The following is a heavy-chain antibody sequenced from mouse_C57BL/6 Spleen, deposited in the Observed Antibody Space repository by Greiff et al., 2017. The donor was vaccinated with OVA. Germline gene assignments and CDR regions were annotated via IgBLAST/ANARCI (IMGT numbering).Heavy chain of an antibody. CDR1: GYTFTSYW. CDR2: FDPSDSYT. CDR3: TRPYYYGSSCYWYFDV. V-gene: IGHV1-69*01. D-gene: IGHD1-1*01. Sequence: QVQLKQPGAELVMPGASVKLSCKASGYTFTSYWMHSVKQRPGQGLEWIGEFDPSDSYTNYNQKFKGKSTLTVDKSASTAYMQHSSLTSEDSAVYYCTRPYYYGSSCYWYFDVWGTGTTGTVS. J-gene: IGHJ1*03.